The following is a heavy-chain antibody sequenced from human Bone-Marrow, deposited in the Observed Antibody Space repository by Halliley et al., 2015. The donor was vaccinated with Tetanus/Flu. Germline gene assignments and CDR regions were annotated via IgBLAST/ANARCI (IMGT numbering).Heavy chain of an antibody. CDR3: TKDRFSTSSGLAFDD. CDR2: ISGSEGTA. Sequence: SLRLSCAASGFTFSNYAMNWVRQAPGKGLEWVSSISGSEGTAYYADSVKGRFTIVRDNSKNTLFMQMNSLRAADTAVYYCTKDRFSTSSGLAFDDWGQGTLVTVSS. J-gene: IGHJ4*02. CDR1: GFTFSNYA. D-gene: IGHD6-6*01. V-gene: IGHV3-23*01.